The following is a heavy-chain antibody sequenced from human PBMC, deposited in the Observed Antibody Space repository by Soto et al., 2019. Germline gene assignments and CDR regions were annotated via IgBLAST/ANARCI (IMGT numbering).Heavy chain of an antibody. CDR1: GYSFTSYW. V-gene: IGHV5-51*01. CDR2: IYPGDSDT. CDR3: ATSALMTTVTTFSYGMDV. J-gene: IGHJ6*02. Sequence: RGESLKISCKGSGYSFTSYWIGWVRQMPGKGLEWMGIIYPGDSDTRYSPSFQGQVTISADKSISTAYLQWSSLKASDTAMYYCATSALMTTVTTFSYGMDVWGQGTTVTVSS. D-gene: IGHD4-17*01.